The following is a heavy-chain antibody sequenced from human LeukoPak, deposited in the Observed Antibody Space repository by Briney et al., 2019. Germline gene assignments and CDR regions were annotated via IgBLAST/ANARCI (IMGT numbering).Heavy chain of an antibody. D-gene: IGHD6-19*01. Sequence: SETLSLTCTVSGGSISSGYYWGWIRQPPGKGLEWIATISHSGSTYYNPSLKSQVTISVDTSKNQFSLQLSSVTAADTAVYYCARGGLDYFDSWGQGTLVTVSS. CDR3: ARGGLDYFDS. V-gene: IGHV4-38-2*02. J-gene: IGHJ4*02. CDR2: ISHSGST. CDR1: GGSISSGYY.